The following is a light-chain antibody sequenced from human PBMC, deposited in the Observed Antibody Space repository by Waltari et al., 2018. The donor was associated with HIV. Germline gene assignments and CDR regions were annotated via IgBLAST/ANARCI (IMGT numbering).Light chain of an antibody. CDR2: EVY. V-gene: IGLV2-23*02. J-gene: IGLJ3*02. CDR3: CSYAGSRTHWV. Sequence: QSALTQPASVSGSPGQSITISCPGSSSDVGRYNLVPWYQHHPGKAPKLMIYEVYHRPSGVSNRFSGSKSGDTAFLTISGLQAEDEAAYYCCSYAGSRTHWVFGGGTKLTVL. CDR1: SSDVGRYNL.